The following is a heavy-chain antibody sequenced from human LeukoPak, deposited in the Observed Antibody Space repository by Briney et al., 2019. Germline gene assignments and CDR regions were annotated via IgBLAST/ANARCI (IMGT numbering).Heavy chain of an antibody. CDR3: ARYCGGDCPYYYYGMDV. V-gene: IGHV4-59*01. Sequence: PSETLSLTCPVSGGSISSYYWRWIRPPPGKGLEWIGYIYYSESTNYNPSLKSRVTISVDTSKNQFSLKLSSVTAADTAVYYCARYCGGDCPYYYYGMDVWGQGTTVTVSS. D-gene: IGHD2-21*02. CDR2: IYYSEST. J-gene: IGHJ6*02. CDR1: GGSISSYY.